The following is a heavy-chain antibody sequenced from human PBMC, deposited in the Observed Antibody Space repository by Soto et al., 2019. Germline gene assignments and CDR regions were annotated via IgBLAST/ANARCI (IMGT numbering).Heavy chain of an antibody. CDR2: ISGSGGST. D-gene: IGHD6-19*01. J-gene: IGHJ3*02. CDR1: GFTFSSYA. V-gene: IGHV3-23*01. Sequence: GGSLRLPCAASGFTFSSYAMSWVRQAPGKGLEWVSAISGSGGSTYYADSVKGRFTISRDNSKNTQYLQMNSLRAEDTAVYYCACPYSSGWDDAFDIWGQGTMVTVSS. CDR3: ACPYSSGWDDAFDI.